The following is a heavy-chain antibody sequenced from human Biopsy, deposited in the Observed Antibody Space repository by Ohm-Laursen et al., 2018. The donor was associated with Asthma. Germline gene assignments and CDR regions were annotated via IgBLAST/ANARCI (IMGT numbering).Heavy chain of an antibody. CDR2: INAGNGNT. Sequence: ASVKVSCKASGYTFINYVIHWVRQAPGQRLEWMGWINAGNGNTKYSQKFQGRVTITRDTSASTAYMDLSSLRSEDTAVYYCARTYYDFLTGQVIDAFAIWGQGTMVTVSS. CDR3: ARTYYDFLTGQVIDAFAI. V-gene: IGHV1-3*01. J-gene: IGHJ3*02. CDR1: GYTFINYV. D-gene: IGHD3-9*01.